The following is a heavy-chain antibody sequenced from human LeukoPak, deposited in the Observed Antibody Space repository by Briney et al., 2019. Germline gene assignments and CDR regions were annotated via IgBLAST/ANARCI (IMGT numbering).Heavy chain of an antibody. CDR2: IFYSRST. V-gene: IGHV4-39*01. CDR1: GGSISSSSYY. D-gene: IGHD6-25*01. J-gene: IGHJ4*02. Sequence: KASETLSLTCTVSGGSISSSSYYWGWIRQPPGKGLEWIGNIFYSRSTYYNPSLKCRVTISVHTSKNQFSLKLSSVNAADTAVYFCARRVEAAAKVGRYFDQWGQGTLVTVSS. CDR3: ARRVEAAAKVGRYFDQ.